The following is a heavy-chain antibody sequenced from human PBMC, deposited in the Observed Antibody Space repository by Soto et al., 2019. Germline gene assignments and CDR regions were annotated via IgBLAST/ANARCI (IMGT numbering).Heavy chain of an antibody. CDR1: GFTFTSSA. CDR2: IVVGSGNT. CDR3: AADRNDFWSGYYPPDY. Sequence: SVKVSCKASGFTFTSSAVQWVRQARGQRLEWIGWIVVGSGNTNYAQKFQERVTITRDMSTSTAYMELSSLRSEDTAVYYCAADRNDFWSGYYPPDYWGQGTLVTVSS. J-gene: IGHJ4*02. V-gene: IGHV1-58*01. D-gene: IGHD3-3*01.